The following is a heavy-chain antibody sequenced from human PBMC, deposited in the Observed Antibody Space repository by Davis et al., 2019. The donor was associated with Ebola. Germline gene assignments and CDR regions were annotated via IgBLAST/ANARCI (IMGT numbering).Heavy chain of an antibody. CDR1: GGTFSSYA. CDR3: ALEASGGYCSGGSCYLRARYYYGMDV. J-gene: IGHJ6*02. CDR2: IIPIFGTA. V-gene: IGHV1-69*13. Sequence: AASVKVSCKASGGTFSSYAISWVRQAPGQGLEWMGGIIPIFGTANYAQKFQGRVTITADESTSTDYMELSSLRSEDAAVYYCALEASGGYCSGGSCYLRARYYYGMDVWGQGTTVTVSS. D-gene: IGHD2-15*01.